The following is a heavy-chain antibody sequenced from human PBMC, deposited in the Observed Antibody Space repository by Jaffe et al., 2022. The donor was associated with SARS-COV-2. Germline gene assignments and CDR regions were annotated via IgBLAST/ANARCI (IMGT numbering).Heavy chain of an antibody. D-gene: IGHD6-13*01. CDR3: ASSAEQQQMGYYYYGMDV. J-gene: IGHJ6*02. V-gene: IGHV4-4*02. CDR1: GGSISSSNW. CDR2: IYHSGST. Sequence: QVQLQESGPGLVKPSGTLSLTCAVSGGSISSSNWWSWVRQPPGKGLEWIGEIYHSGSTNYNPSLKSRVTISVDKSKNQFSLKLSSVTAADTAVYYCASSAEQQQMGYYYYGMDVWGQGTTVTVSS.